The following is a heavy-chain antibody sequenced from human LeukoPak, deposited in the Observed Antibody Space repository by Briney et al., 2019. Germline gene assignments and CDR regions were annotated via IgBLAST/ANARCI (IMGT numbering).Heavy chain of an antibody. D-gene: IGHD2-8*01. V-gene: IGHV3-23*01. CDR1: GFSFSNYA. J-gene: IGHJ4*02. CDR3: AKGLKPAMASRSNYFDY. CDR2: ITGSGGST. Sequence: GGTLRLSCAASGFSFSNYAMNWVREAPGKGLEWVSTITGSGGSTHYADSVKGRFTISRDNSKNTLHLQMNSLRADDTAVYYCAKGLKPAMASRSNYFDYWGQGALVTVS.